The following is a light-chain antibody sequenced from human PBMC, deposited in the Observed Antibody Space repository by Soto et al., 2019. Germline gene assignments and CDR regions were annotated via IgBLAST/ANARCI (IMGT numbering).Light chain of an antibody. CDR1: SSDVGHYNY. Sequence: QSVLAQPASVSGSPGQSITISCTGTSSDVGHYNYVSWFQQHPGKVTKLLIYDVSSWPSGIPDRFSGSKSGNAASLTISGLQAEDEADYYCSSFTTSSTFVFGTGTKVTVL. CDR3: SSFTTSSTFV. CDR2: DVS. V-gene: IGLV2-14*01. J-gene: IGLJ1*01.